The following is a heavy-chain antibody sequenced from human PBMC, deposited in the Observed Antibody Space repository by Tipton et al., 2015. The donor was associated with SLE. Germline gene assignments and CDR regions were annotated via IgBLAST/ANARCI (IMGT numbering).Heavy chain of an antibody. D-gene: IGHD6-19*01. CDR1: GGSISSYY. Sequence: TLSLTCTVSGGSISSYYWSWIRQPPGKGLEWMGYIYYRGSTNYNPSLESRVAISIDTSKNQFSLKLSSVTAADTAIYYCARHMRYQWNYFDYWGQGTLVTVSS. CDR3: ARHMRYQWNYFDY. V-gene: IGHV4-59*08. CDR2: IYYRGST. J-gene: IGHJ4*02.